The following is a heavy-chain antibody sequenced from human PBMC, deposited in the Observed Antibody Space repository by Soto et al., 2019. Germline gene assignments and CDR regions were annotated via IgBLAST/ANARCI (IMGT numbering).Heavy chain of an antibody. CDR2: IIPIFGTA. V-gene: IGHV1-69*12. CDR3: ASSVAKYCYDGRDV. Sequence: QVQLVQSGAEVKKPGSSVKVSCKASGGTFSSYAISWVRQAPGQGLEWMGGIIPIFGTANYAQKFQGRVTITADEATSTACMERSSLRSADTAVYYCASSVAKYCYDGRDVWGQGTTVTVSS. D-gene: IGHD5-12*01. CDR1: GGTFSSYA. J-gene: IGHJ6*01.